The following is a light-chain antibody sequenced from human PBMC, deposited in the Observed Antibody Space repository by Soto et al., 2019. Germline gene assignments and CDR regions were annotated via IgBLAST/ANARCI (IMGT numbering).Light chain of an antibody. Sequence: DIQMTQSPSSLSASLGDRVTITCQASQNISNYLNWYQQKPGKAPKRLIYDASNWETGVPSRFSGSGSGTDFTFTISRLQPEDIATYYCQQYDNPPLTFGGGTKVEIK. J-gene: IGKJ4*01. V-gene: IGKV1-33*01. CDR1: QNISNY. CDR3: QQYDNPPLT. CDR2: DAS.